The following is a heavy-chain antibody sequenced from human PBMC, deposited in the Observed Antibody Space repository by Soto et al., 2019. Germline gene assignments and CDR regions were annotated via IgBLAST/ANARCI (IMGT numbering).Heavy chain of an antibody. V-gene: IGHV5-51*01. Sequence: LGESLKISCKCSGYSFTSYWIGWVRQMPGKGLEWMGIIYPGDSDTRYSPSFQGQVTISADKSISTAYLQWSSLKASDTAMYYCARRHSGYDPPYYYYYMDVWSKGTTVTVSS. CDR1: GYSFTSYW. CDR3: ARRHSGYDPPYYYYYMDV. CDR2: IYPGDSDT. J-gene: IGHJ6*03. D-gene: IGHD5-12*01.